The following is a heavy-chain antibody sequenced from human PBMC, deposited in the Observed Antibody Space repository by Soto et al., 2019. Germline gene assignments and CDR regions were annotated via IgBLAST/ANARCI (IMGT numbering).Heavy chain of an antibody. Sequence: QVQLVQSGAEVKKPGSSVKVSCKTSGGTFSNDIITWVRQAPGQGLEGMRRIIPFLDTTNYAQNFQGRVTSTEDKSPGTAYLELTSMRSEYTAVYYCVRDTPIGSTFSVYDGIDYWDQGTLVTVSS. V-gene: IGHV1-69*08. D-gene: IGHD5-12*01. CDR2: IIPFLDTT. CDR3: VRDTPIGSTFSVYDGIDY. CDR1: GGTFSNDI. J-gene: IGHJ4*02.